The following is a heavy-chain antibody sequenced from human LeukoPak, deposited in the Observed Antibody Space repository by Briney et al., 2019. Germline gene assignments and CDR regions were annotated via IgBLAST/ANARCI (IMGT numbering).Heavy chain of an antibody. CDR1: GFTFSSYA. CDR3: ARAHYDFWSGYSSGFQH. D-gene: IGHD3-3*01. J-gene: IGHJ1*01. CDR2: TSYDGSNK. V-gene: IGHV3-30-3*01. Sequence: GGSLRLSCAASGFTFSSYAMHWVRQAPGKGLEWVAVTSYDGSNKYYADSVKGRFTISRDNSKNTLYLQMNSLKTEDTAVYYCARAHYDFWSGYSSGFQHWGQGTLVTVSS.